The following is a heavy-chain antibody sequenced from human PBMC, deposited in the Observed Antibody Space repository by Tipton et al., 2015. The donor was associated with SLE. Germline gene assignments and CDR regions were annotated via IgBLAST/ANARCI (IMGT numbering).Heavy chain of an antibody. J-gene: IGHJ6*03. V-gene: IGHV4-59*08. CDR3: ARGGDYYYYMDV. Sequence: TLSLTCTVSGGSISRYHWSWIRQPPGKGLEWIAYISYSGSTNYNPSLKSRVTISVDTSKNQFSLKLNSVTATDTAVYYCARGGDYYYYMDVWGKGTTVTVSS. CDR2: ISYSGST. CDR1: GGSISRYH. D-gene: IGHD3-16*01.